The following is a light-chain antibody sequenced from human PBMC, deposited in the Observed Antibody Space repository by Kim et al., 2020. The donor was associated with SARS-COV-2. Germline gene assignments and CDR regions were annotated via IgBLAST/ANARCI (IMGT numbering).Light chain of an antibody. J-gene: IGLJ3*02. CDR2: RDS. V-gene: IGLV3-9*01. CDR3: QVWDSSTWV. Sequence: SYELTQPLSVAVALGQTARITCGGNNIGSKNVHWYQRKPGQAPVLVIYRDSNRPSGIPERFSGSNSGNTATLTISRAQAGDEADYYCQVWDSSTWVFGGGTQLTV. CDR1: NIGSKN.